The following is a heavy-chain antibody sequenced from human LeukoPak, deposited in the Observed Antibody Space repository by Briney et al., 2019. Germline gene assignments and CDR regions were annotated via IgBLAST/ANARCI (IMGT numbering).Heavy chain of an antibody. CDR1: GYTLTELS. D-gene: IGHD2-15*01. CDR2: INPSGGST. Sequence: ASVKVSCKASGYTLTELSMHWVRQAPGQGLEWMGIINPSGGSTSYAQKFQGRVTMTRDTSTSTVYMELSSLRSEDTAVYYCAKDEVVFPDYWGQGTLVTVSS. CDR3: AKDEVVFPDY. V-gene: IGHV1-46*01. J-gene: IGHJ4*02.